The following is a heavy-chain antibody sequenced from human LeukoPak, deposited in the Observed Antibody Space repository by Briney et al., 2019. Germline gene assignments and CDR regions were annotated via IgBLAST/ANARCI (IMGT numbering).Heavy chain of an antibody. CDR3: ARIAGSGSSYSEH. D-gene: IGHD3-10*01. CDR1: GGSISSYY. Sequence: SSETLSLTCTVSGGSISSYYWSWIRQPPGKGLEWIGYIYYSGSTNYNPSLKSRVTISVDTSKNQFSLKLSSVTAADTAVYYCARIAGSGSSYSEHWGQGTLVTVSS. J-gene: IGHJ1*01. V-gene: IGHV4-59*01. CDR2: IYYSGST.